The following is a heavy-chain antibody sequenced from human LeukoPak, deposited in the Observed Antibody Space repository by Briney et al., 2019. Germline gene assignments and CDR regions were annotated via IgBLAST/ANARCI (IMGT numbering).Heavy chain of an antibody. CDR2: INWNGGST. D-gene: IGHD3-9*01. CDR1: GFTFDDYG. Sequence: PGGSLRLSCAASGFTFDDYGMSWVRQAPGKGLEWVSGINWNGGSTGYADSVKGRFTISRDNAKNSLYLQMNSLRAEDTAVYYCARQAHYDILTGSDYWGQGTLVTVSS. J-gene: IGHJ4*02. CDR3: ARQAHYDILTGSDY. V-gene: IGHV3-20*04.